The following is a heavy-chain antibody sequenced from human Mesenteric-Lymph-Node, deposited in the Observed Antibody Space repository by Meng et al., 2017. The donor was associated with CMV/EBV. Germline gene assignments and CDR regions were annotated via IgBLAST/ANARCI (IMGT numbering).Heavy chain of an antibody. CDR3: ARLPPPNYDFWSGYTHYYYGMDV. CDR1: GGSISSYY. V-gene: IGHV4-59*01. CDR2: IYYSGST. J-gene: IGHJ6*02. Sequence: SETLSLTCTVSGGSISSYYWNWIRQPPGKGLEWIGYIYYSGSTNYNPSLKSRVTISVDTSKNQFSLKLSSVTAADTAVYYCARLPPPNYDFWSGYTHYYYGMDVWGQGTTVTVSS. D-gene: IGHD3-3*01.